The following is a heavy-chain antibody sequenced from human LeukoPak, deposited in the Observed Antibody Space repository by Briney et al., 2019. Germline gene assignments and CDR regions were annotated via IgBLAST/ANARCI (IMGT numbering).Heavy chain of an antibody. D-gene: IGHD3-16*02. V-gene: IGHV3-30*18. Sequence: GGSLRLSRAASGFTFSSYGMHWVRQAPGKGLEWVAVISYDGSNKYYADSVKGRFTISRDNSKNTLYLQMNSLRAEDTAVYYCAKGQYDYVWGSYRPLYLDYWGQGTLVTVSS. CDR2: ISYDGSNK. J-gene: IGHJ4*02. CDR3: AKGQYDYVWGSYRPLYLDY. CDR1: GFTFSSYG.